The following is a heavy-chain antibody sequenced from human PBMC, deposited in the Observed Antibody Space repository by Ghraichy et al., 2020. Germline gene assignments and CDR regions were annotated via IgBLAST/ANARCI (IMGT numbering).Heavy chain of an antibody. D-gene: IGHD2-15*01. CDR1: GYSFTSYW. V-gene: IGHV5-51*01. CDR2: IYPGDSDT. J-gene: IGHJ4*02. CDR3: ARRQYCSGGSCQYYFDY. Sequence: GESLNISCKGSGYSFTSYWIGWVRQMPGKGLEWMGIIYPGDSDTRYSPSFQGQVTISADKSISTAYLQWSSLKASDTAMYYCARRQYCSGGSCQYYFDYWGQGTLVTVSS.